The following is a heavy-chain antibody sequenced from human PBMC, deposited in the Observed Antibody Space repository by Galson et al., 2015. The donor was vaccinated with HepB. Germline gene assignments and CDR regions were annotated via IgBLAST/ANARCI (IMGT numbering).Heavy chain of an antibody. V-gene: IGHV5-10-1*01. CDR1: GNSFTNYW. Sequence: QSGAEVKKPGESLRISCKDSGNSFTNYWISWVRQMPGKGLEWMGRIDPSASYTNYSPSFQGHVTISADKSISPAYLQWSSLKASDTTMYYFPRGAGSYDILTAFPRHVIGDFDYWGQGTLVTVSS. CDR3: PRGAGSYDILTAFPRHVIGDFDY. CDR2: IDPSASYT. D-gene: IGHD3-9*01. J-gene: IGHJ4*02.